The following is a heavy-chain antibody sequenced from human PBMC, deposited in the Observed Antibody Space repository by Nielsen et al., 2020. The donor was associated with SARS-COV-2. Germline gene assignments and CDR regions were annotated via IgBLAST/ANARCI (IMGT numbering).Heavy chain of an antibody. CDR1: GFIVSNNY. V-gene: IGHV3-53*04. J-gene: IGHJ4*02. CDR2: MYSAGTT. CDR3: ARGGYCSSSSCYNAFDV. D-gene: IGHD2-2*03. Sequence: GGSLRLSCAASGFIVSNNYMSWVRQAPGKGLEWVSVMYSAGTTYYADSVKGRFTISRHSSENSLYLQMNSLRADDTALYYCARGGYCSSSSCYNAFDVWGQGTLVTVSS.